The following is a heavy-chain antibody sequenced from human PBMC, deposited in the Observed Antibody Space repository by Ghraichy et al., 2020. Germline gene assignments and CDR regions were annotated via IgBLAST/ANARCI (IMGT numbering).Heavy chain of an antibody. CDR2: IKYDWSTT. Sequence: GGSLRLSCAASGFSFSSYWMHWFRQGPGKGLVWVSRIKYDWSTTSYADSVEGRFTVSRDNAKSTLYLQMNSLRAEDTAVYYCATDSYSSVSTWGQGTLVTVSS. CDR1: GFSFSSYW. J-gene: IGHJ5*02. CDR3: ATDSYSSVST. V-gene: IGHV3-74*01. D-gene: IGHD3-22*01.